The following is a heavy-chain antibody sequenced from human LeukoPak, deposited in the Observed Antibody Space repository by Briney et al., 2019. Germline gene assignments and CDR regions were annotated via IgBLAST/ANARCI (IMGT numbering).Heavy chain of an antibody. J-gene: IGHJ4*02. V-gene: IGHV3-74*01. Sequence: PGGSLRLSCAASGFTSSTSWMHWVRQAPGKGLVWVSRIKSDGGSITYADSVKGRFTISRDNAKNTLYLQMNSLRAEDTAVYYCAKGTLTAAATLDSWGQGTVVTVSS. CDR1: GFTSSTSW. CDR2: IKSDGGSI. D-gene: IGHD2-15*01. CDR3: AKGTLTAAATLDS.